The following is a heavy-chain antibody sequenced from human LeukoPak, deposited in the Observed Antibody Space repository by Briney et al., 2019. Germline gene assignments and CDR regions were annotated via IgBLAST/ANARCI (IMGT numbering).Heavy chain of an antibody. CDR2: ISYDGSNK. D-gene: IGHD2-2*01. J-gene: IGHJ4*01. CDR3: EKDRRYPPLFRSSNYFNN. Sequence: PGGSLRPSCAASGFTFSSYGMHWVRQAPGKGLEWVAVISYDGSNKYYADSVKGRFTISRDNSKNTLYLQMNSLRAEDTAVYYCEKDRRYPPLFRSSNYFNNGAKEPLVTFSS. V-gene: IGHV3-30*18. CDR1: GFTFSSYG.